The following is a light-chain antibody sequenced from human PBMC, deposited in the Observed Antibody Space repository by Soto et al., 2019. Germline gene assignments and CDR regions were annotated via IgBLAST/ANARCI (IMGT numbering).Light chain of an antibody. V-gene: IGLV3-25*03. CDR1: ALPKQY. Sequence: SYELTQPPSVSVSPGQTARITCSGDALPKQYAYWYHQKPGQAPVLVIYKDSERPSGIPERFSGSSSGTTVTLTISGVQAEDEADYYCQSADSSGTVVFGGGTKVTVL. CDR2: KDS. J-gene: IGLJ2*01. CDR3: QSADSSGTVV.